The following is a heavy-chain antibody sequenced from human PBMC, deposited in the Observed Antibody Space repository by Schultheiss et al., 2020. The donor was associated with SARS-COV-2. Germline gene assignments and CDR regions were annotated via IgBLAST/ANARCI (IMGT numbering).Heavy chain of an antibody. V-gene: IGHV4-39*01. CDR1: GGSISSYY. CDR2: IYYSGST. Sequence: SETLSLTCTVSGGSISSYYWGWIRQPPGKGLEWIGSIYYSGSTYYNPSLKSRVTISVDTSKNQFSLKLSSVTAADTAVYYCASRMEGYSSSRGGLDYWGQGTLVTVSS. J-gene: IGHJ4*02. CDR3: ASRMEGYSSSRGGLDY. D-gene: IGHD6-6*01.